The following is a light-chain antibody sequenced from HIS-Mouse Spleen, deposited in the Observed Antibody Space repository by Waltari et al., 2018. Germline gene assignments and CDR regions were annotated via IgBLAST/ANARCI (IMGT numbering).Light chain of an antibody. CDR2: EGS. J-gene: IGLJ2*01. CDR1: SRDVGSYNL. V-gene: IGLV2-23*01. CDR3: CSYAGSSTVV. Sequence: QSALTQPASVSGSPGQSITISCTGTSRDVGSYNLVSWYQQHPCEAPKLMIYEGSKRPSGVSNRFSGSKSGNTASLTISGLQAEDEADYYCCSYAGSSTVVFGGGTKLTVL.